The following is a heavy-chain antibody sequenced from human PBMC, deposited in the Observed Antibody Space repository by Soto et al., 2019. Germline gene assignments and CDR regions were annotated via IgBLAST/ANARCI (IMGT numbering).Heavy chain of an antibody. CDR3: AKYAEIAVAGYFDY. V-gene: IGHV3-30*18. J-gene: IGHJ4*02. CDR1: GFTFSSYG. D-gene: IGHD6-19*01. CDR2: ISYDGSNK. Sequence: QVQLVESGGGVVQPGRSLRLSCAASGFTFSSYGMHWVRQAPGKGLEWVAVISYDGSNKYYADSVKGRFTISRDNSKNTLYLQMNSLRAEDTAVYYCAKYAEIAVAGYFDYWGQGTLVTVSS.